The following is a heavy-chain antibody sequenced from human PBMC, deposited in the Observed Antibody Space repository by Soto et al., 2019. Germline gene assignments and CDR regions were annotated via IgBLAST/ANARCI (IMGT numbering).Heavy chain of an antibody. CDR2: ISGSGGST. V-gene: IGHV3-23*01. J-gene: IGHJ6*02. Sequence: EVQLLESGGGLVQPGGSLRLSCAASGFTFSSYAMSWVRQAPGKGLEWVSAISGSGGSTYYADSVKGRFTISRDKSKNPVYLEMNSLRGEETAVYYRAKDLCPGDVWGQGTTVTVSS. CDR3: AKDLCPGDV. CDR1: GFTFSSYA.